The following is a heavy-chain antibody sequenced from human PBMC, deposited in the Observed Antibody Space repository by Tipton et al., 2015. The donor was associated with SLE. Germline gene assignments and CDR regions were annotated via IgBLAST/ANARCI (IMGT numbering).Heavy chain of an antibody. D-gene: IGHD6-19*01. V-gene: IGHV4-59*08. J-gene: IGHJ3*02. CDR1: GGSISSYY. Sequence: LRLSCTVSGGSISSYYWSWIRQPPGKGLEWIGYIYYRGSTNYNPSLKSRVTISVDTSKNHFSLKLSSVTAADTAVYYCARAPRLGAFDIWGQGTMVTVSS. CDR3: ARAPRLGAFDI. CDR2: IYYRGST.